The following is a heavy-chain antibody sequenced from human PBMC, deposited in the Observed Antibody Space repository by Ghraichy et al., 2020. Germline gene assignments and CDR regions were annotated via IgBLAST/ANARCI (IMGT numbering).Heavy chain of an antibody. J-gene: IGHJ6*03. Sequence: SQTLSLTCTVSGGSISNYYWSWIRQPPGKGLEWIGYIYYSGSTNYSPSLKSRVTISVDTSKNQFSLKLSSVTAADTAVYYCARAPSGGTAAGARYYYYMDVWGKGTTVTVSS. V-gene: IGHV4-59*01. CDR1: GGSISNYY. D-gene: IGHD6-13*01. CDR2: IYYSGST. CDR3: ARAPSGGTAAGARYYYYMDV.